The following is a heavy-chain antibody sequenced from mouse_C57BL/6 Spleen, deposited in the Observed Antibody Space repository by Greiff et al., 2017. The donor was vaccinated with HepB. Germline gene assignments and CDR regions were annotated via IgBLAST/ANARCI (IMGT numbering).Heavy chain of an antibody. Sequence: EVQVVESGGGLVKPGGSLKLSCAASGFTFSSYTMSWVRQTPEKRLEWVATISGGGGNTYYPDSVKGRFTISRDNAKNTLYLQMSSLRSEDTALYYCASSSNWFAYWGQGTLVTVSA. J-gene: IGHJ3*01. CDR2: ISGGGGNT. V-gene: IGHV5-9*01. CDR3: ASSSNWFAY. D-gene: IGHD2-10*02. CDR1: GFTFSSYT.